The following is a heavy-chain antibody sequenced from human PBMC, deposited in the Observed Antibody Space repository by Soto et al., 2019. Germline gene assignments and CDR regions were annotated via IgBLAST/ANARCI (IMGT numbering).Heavy chain of an antibody. V-gene: IGHV1-69*13. CDR1: GGTFSSYA. J-gene: IGHJ5*02. CDR2: IIPIFGTA. Sequence: ASVKVSCKASGGTFSSYAINWVRQAPGQGLEWMGAIIPIFGTATYAQKFQGRVTITADESTSTAYMELSSLRSEDTALYYCARDPNFGGYSYGRNWFDPWGQGTLVTVSS. CDR3: ARDPNFGGYSYGRNWFDP. D-gene: IGHD5-18*01.